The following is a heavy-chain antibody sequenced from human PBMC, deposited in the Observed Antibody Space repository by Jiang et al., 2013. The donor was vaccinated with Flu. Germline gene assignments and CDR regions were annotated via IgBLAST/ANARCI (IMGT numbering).Heavy chain of an antibody. V-gene: IGHV4-34*01. Sequence: LLKPSETLSLTCAVYGGSFSGYYWSWIRQPPGKGLEWIGEINHSGSTNYNPSLKSRVTISVDTSKNQFSLKLSSVTAADTAVYYCARGQVFNYYDFWSGYSSKTYYFDYWGQGTLVTVSS. CDR1: GGSFSGYY. CDR2: INHSGST. J-gene: IGHJ4*02. CDR3: ARGQVFNYYDFWSGYSSKTYYFDY. D-gene: IGHD3-3*01.